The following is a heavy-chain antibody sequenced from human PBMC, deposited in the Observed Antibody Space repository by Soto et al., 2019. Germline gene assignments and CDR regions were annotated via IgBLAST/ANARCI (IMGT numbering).Heavy chain of an antibody. Sequence: EVQLLESGGGLVQPGGSLRLSCAASGFTFSSYAMSWVRQAPGKGLEWVSALSAGGGTTYNADSVKGRFTISRDNSKNTLYLQMNSLRAEDTAVYYCAKASRDYDWIFDYWGQGTLVTVSS. V-gene: IGHV3-23*01. CDR1: GFTFSSYA. CDR2: LSAGGGTT. CDR3: AKASRDYDWIFDY. J-gene: IGHJ4*02. D-gene: IGHD5-12*01.